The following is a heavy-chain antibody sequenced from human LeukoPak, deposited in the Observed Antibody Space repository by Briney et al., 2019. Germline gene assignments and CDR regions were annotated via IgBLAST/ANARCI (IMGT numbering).Heavy chain of an antibody. Sequence: AGGSLRLSCAASGFTFSSYWMHWVRQAPGKGLVWVSRINSDGSSTSYADSVKGRFTISRDNAKNTLYLQMNSLRAEDTAAYYCAQAGYSSGWYNYYYYGMDVWGQGTTVTVSS. CDR3: AQAGYSSGWYNYYYYGMDV. CDR2: INSDGSST. J-gene: IGHJ6*02. CDR1: GFTFSSYW. D-gene: IGHD6-19*01. V-gene: IGHV3-74*01.